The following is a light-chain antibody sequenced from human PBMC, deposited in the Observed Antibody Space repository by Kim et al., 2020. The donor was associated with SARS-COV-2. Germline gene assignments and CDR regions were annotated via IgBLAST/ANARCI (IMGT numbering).Light chain of an antibody. CDR1: QSVRRN. CDR2: GAS. J-gene: IGKJ5*01. V-gene: IGKV3-15*01. Sequence: EIVMTQSPATLSVSPGDTATLSCRASQSVRRNLVWYQQKPGQAPRLLIYGASTRAPGIPARFSGSGSGTEFTLSISSLQSEDFAVYYCQQHSDGPPITFGQGTRLEIK. CDR3: QQHSDGPPIT.